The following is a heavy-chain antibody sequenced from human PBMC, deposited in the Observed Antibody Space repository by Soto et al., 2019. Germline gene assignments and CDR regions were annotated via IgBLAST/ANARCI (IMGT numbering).Heavy chain of an antibody. CDR1: GGSFSGYY. Sequence: QVQLQQWGAGLLKPSETLYLTCAVYGGSFSGYYWSWIRQPPGKGLEGIGEINQSVRTNCNPSLKSRVTIAVDTSKNQLSLELSSVTAEDTAVYYCARLPYWGNLYSGYSSGMDVLGQGNTVPGSA. D-gene: IGHD3-16*01. CDR2: INQSVRT. J-gene: IGHJ6*01. CDR3: ARLPYWGNLYSGYSSGMDV. V-gene: IGHV4-34*01.